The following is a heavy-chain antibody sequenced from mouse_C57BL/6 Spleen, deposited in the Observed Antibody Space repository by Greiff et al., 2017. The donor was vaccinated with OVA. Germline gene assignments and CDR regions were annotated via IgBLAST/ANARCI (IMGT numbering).Heavy chain of an antibody. J-gene: IGHJ4*01. V-gene: IGHV2-3*01. CDR2: IWGDGST. Sequence: VQLQESGPGLVAPSQSLSITCTASGFSLTSYGVSWVRQPPGQGLEWLGVIWGDGSTTYHSAPISRLSTSKDNSKSEVFLRLNSLQTNDTATYYCATRRGDAMDYWGQGTSVTVSS. CDR1: GFSLTSYG. CDR3: ATRRGDAMDY.